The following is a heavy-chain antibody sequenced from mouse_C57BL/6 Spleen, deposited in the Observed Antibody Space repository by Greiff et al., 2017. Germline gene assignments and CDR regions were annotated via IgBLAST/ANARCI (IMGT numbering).Heavy chain of an antibody. V-gene: IGHV3-6*01. CDR2: ISYDGSN. D-gene: IGHD4-1*01. CDR3: ELGGDWYFDV. J-gene: IGHJ1*03. CDR1: GYSITSGYY. Sequence: EVKLQESGPGLVKPSQSLSLTCSVTGYSITSGYYWNWIRQFPGNKLEWMGYISYDGSNNYNPSLKNRISITRDTSKNQFFLKLNSVTTEDTATYYCELGGDWYFDVWGTGTTVTVSS.